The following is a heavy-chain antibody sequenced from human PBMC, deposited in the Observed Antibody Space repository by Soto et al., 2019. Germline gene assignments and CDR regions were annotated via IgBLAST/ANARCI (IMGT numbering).Heavy chain of an antibody. V-gene: IGHV3-23*01. J-gene: IGHJ6*02. Sequence: EVQLLESGGGLVQPGGSLRLSCAASGFTFSSYTMSWVRQAPGKGLEWVSVISGSGGSTYYVDSVKGRFTISRNNFENTLYLKMKSLRVEDTAAYYCAKRGEDYCSATRCYLDFYDYGVDVWGQGTKVTVS. CDR3: AKRGEDYCSATRCYLDFYDYGVDV. CDR2: ISGSGGST. CDR1: GFTFSSYT. D-gene: IGHD2-2*01.